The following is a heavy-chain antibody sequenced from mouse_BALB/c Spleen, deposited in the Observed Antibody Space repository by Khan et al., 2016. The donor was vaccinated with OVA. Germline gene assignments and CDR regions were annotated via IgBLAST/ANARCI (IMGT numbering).Heavy chain of an antibody. CDR2: IWGAGTT. CDR3: AGYGNYPYGMDY. CDR1: VYSLTDSG. D-gene: IGHD2-1*01. V-gene: IGHV2-6-7*01. J-gene: IGHJ4*01. Sequence: QVQLKQSGPGLVAPSQSLSITCTVSVYSLTDSGVNWVRQPPGKGLEWMGLIWGAGTTDYNSALKSRLSITKDKSSGQDFLKMSYLQTDDTARYYCAGYGNYPYGMDYWGQGTLVIVSS.